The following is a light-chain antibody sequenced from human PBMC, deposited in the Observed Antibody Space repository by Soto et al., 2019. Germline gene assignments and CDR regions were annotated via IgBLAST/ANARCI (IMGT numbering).Light chain of an antibody. V-gene: IGLV4-69*01. CDR3: QTWGTGLWV. CDR2: LNSDGSH. Sequence: QLVLTQSPSASASLGASVKLTCTLSSGHSSYAIAWHQQQPEKGPRFLMKLNSDGSHNKGDGIPDRFSGSRSGAERYLTISSLQSEDEADYYCQTWGTGLWVFGGGTKLTVL. J-gene: IGLJ3*02. CDR1: SGHSSYA.